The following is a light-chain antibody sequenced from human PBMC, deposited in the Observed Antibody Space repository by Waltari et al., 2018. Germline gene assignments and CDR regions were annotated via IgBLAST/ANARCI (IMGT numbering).Light chain of an antibody. CDR1: QNVGKNY. V-gene: IGKV3-20*01. CDR2: GAS. J-gene: IGKJ5*01. Sequence: EILLTQSPGTLSLSPGERATLSCRASQNVGKNYLGWYQQRPGQPPRLLNFGASKRATGIPDRFSGSGSGTDFTLTISRLESEDFAVYFCQQYASPPITFGQGTRLE. CDR3: QQYASPPIT.